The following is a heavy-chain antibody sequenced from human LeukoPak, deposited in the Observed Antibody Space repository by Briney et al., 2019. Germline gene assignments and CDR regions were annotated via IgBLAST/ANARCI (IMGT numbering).Heavy chain of an antibody. CDR1: GYTFASYD. CDR3: ARLHDGLLWFGELFGYFDY. D-gene: IGHD3-10*01. V-gene: IGHV5-51*01. CDR2: IYPGDSDT. Sequence: KVSCKASGYTFASYDINWVRQATGQGLEWMGIIYPGDSDTRYSPSFQGQVTISADKSISTAYLQWSSLKASDTAMYYCARLHDGLLWFGELFGYFDYWGQGTLVTVSS. J-gene: IGHJ4*02.